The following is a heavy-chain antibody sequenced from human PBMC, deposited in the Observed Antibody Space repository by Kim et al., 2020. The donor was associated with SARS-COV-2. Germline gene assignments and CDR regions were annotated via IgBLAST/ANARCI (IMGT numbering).Heavy chain of an antibody. Sequence: GGSLRLSCAASGFTFTCYWMSWVRQAPGKGLEWVSNIDHSGSGTYYVDSVKGRFTISRDNAKNLVYLQMDSLRAEDTAVYFCVVALGECVGGIFLPWGQGTLVTVSA. CDR1: GFTFTCYW. D-gene: IGHD2-15*01. CDR3: VVALGECVGGIFLP. J-gene: IGHJ5*02. V-gene: IGHV3-7*01. CDR2: IDHSGSGT.